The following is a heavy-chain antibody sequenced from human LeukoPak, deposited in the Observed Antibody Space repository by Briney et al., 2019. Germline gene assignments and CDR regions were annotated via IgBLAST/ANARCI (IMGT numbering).Heavy chain of an antibody. V-gene: IGHV4-34*01. CDR2: INHSGST. D-gene: IGHD3-16*02. CDR1: GGSFSGYY. Sequence: PSETLSLTCAVYGGSFSGYYWSWIRQPPGKGLEWIGEINHSGSTNYNPSLKSRVTISVDTSKNQFSLKLSSVTAADTAVYYCARDPVMVTFGGVIVPANYFDYWGQGTLVTVSS. CDR3: ARDPVMVTFGGVIVPANYFDY. J-gene: IGHJ4*02.